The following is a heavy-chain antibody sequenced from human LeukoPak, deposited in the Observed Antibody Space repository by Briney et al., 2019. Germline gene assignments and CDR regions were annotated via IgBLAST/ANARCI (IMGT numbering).Heavy chain of an antibody. J-gene: IGHJ4*02. V-gene: IGHV1-2*02. Sequence: ASVKVSCKASGYTFTGYYMHWVRQAPGQGLEWMGWINPNSGGTNYAQKFQGRVTMTRDTSISTAYMELSRLRSDDTAVYYCARAFTRIAVAGTYGYWGQGTLVTVSS. D-gene: IGHD6-19*01. CDR2: INPNSGGT. CDR1: GYTFTGYY. CDR3: ARAFTRIAVAGTYGY.